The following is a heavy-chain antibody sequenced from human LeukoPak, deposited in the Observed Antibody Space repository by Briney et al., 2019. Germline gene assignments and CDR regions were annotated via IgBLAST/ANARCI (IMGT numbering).Heavy chain of an antibody. CDR3: ARVVTDTAMLVAEYYFDY. CDR1: GGSISSYY. V-gene: IGHV4-59*12. CDR2: IYYSGST. D-gene: IGHD5-18*01. Sequence: PSETLSLTCTVSGGSISSYYWSWIRQPPGKGLEWIGYIYYSGSTNYRPSLKSRVTISVDTSKNQFSLKLSSVTAADTAVYYCARVVTDTAMLVAEYYFDYWGQGTLVTVSS. J-gene: IGHJ4*02.